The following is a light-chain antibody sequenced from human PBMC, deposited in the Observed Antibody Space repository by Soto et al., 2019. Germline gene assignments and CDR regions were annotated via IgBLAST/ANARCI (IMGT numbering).Light chain of an antibody. CDR1: QSVSSSY. CDR3: QQRHMWPIT. Sequence: IVLTQSPSTLSLSQEKRATLSCRASQSVSSSYLGWYQQKPGQAPRLLIYGASSRATGIPPRFSGSGFGTDFTLTINILEPEDYAVYYCQQRHMWPITFGQGTRREIK. CDR2: GAS. V-gene: IGKV3-20*02. J-gene: IGKJ5*01.